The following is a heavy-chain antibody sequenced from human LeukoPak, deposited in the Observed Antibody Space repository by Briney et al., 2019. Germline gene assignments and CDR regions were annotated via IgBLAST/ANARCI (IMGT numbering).Heavy chain of an antibody. D-gene: IGHD2-2*01. CDR3: TTVGYCSSTSCYYYMDV. J-gene: IGHJ6*03. Sequence: GGSLRLSCAASGFTFSNAWMSWVRQAPGKGLEWVGRIKSKTDGGTTDYAAPVKGRFTISRDDSKNTLYLQMNSLKTEDTAVHYCTTVGYCSSTSCYYYMDVWGKGTTVTVSS. CDR1: GFTFSNAW. CDR2: IKSKTDGGTT. V-gene: IGHV3-15*01.